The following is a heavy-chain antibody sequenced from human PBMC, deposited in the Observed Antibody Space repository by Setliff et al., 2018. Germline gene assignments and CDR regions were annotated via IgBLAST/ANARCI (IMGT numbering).Heavy chain of an antibody. CDR1: RGSISNNAYY. Sequence: SETLSLTCTVSRGSISNNAYYWAWIRQPPGKGLEWIGNINYSGSTYYNPSLKSRVTMSVDASRNQVSLKVASVTAEDTAVYYCAKVDIDYIMTRDNTWQYIFYMDVWGRGTTVTVSS. J-gene: IGHJ6*03. D-gene: IGHD5-12*01. CDR3: AKVDIDYIMTRDNTWQYIFYMDV. V-gene: IGHV4-39*01. CDR2: INYSGST.